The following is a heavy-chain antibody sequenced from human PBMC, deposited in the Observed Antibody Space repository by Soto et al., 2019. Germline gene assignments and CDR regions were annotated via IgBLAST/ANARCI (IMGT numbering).Heavy chain of an antibody. D-gene: IGHD3-10*01. CDR1: GGTFSSYA. J-gene: IGHJ5*02. CDR3: ARVTSMVRGVIDNWFDP. CDR2: IIPMYGPD. V-gene: IGHV1-69*01. Sequence: QVPLVQSGAEVKKPGSSVTVSCKASGGTFSSYAIHWVRQAPGQGLEWMGGIIPMYGPDKYAQRFQGRVTITADESTTTVYMELTSLTSQDTAVYYCARVTSMVRGVIDNWFDPWGHGTLVTVSS.